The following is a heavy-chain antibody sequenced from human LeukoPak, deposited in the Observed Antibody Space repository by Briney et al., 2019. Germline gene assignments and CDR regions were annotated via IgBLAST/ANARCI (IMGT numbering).Heavy chain of an antibody. CDR3: TTKLGFTYGVDF. Sequence: PGGSLRLSCEVSGFSVNDGWMNWVRQAPGKGLEWVANIKSRTDGGTTEYAAPVNGRFSVSVDGSKNTFYLQMTSLKAEDTALYYCTTKLGFTYGVDFWGQGTLVTVSA. CDR1: GFSVNDGW. CDR2: IKSRTDGGTT. J-gene: IGHJ4*02. V-gene: IGHV3-15*01. D-gene: IGHD5-18*01.